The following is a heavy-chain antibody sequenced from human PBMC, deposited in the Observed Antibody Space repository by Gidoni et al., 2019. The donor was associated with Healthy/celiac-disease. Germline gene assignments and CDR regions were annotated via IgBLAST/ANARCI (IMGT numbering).Heavy chain of an antibody. J-gene: IGHJ4*02. Sequence: EVQLVESGGGLVKPGGSLRLSCAASGFPFRSSSMNWGSQAPGQGLGWVSCSSSSSSYMYYADSGKGRFTISRDNAKNSLYLQMNSLRAEDTAVYYCARDLDLGDGYASYYFDYWGQGTLVTVSS. CDR3: ARDLDLGDGYASYYFDY. CDR1: GFPFRSSS. CDR2: SSSSSSYM. V-gene: IGHV3-21*01. D-gene: IGHD5-12*01.